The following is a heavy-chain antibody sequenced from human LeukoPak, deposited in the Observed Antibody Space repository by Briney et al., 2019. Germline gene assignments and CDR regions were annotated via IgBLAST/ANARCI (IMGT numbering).Heavy chain of an antibody. Sequence: GGSLRLSCAASGFTFSSYSMNWVRQAPGKGLEWVSCISSGSSTIYYADSVKGRFTISRDNAKNSLYLQMNSLRAEDTAVYYCARERGVRYFDWLFDAFDIWGQGTMVTVSS. V-gene: IGHV3-48*01. CDR3: ARERGVRYFDWLFDAFDI. CDR2: ISSGSSTI. J-gene: IGHJ3*02. D-gene: IGHD3-9*01. CDR1: GFTFSSYS.